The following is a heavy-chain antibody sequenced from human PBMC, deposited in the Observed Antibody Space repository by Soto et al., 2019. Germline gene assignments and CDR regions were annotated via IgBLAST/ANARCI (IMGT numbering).Heavy chain of an antibody. V-gene: IGHV3-23*01. CDR2: ISGSGGST. CDR3: ALPPYCSGGSCYDH. CDR1: GFTFSSYA. D-gene: IGHD2-15*01. J-gene: IGHJ4*02. Sequence: PGGSLRLSCAASGFTFSSYAMSWVRQAPGRGLEWVSAISGSGGSTYYADSVKGRFTISRDNSKNTLYLQMNSLRAEDTAVYYCALPPYCSGGSCYDHWGQGTLVTVSS.